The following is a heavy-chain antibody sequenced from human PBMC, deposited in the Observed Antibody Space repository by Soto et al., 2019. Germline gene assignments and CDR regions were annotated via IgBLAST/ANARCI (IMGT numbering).Heavy chain of an antibody. CDR3: ATRGTAVAGVDY. CDR2: IDPSDSYT. CDR1: GYSFTSYW. D-gene: IGHD6-19*01. V-gene: IGHV5-10-1*01. Sequence: GESLKISCNGSGYSFTSYWISWVRQMPGKGLEWMGRIDPSDSYTNYSPSFQGHVTISADKSISTAYLQWSSLKASDTAMYYCATRGTAVAGVDYWGQGTLVTVSS. J-gene: IGHJ4*02.